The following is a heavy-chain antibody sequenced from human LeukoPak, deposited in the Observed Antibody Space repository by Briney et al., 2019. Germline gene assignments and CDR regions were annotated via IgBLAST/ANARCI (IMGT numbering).Heavy chain of an antibody. V-gene: IGHV4-30-4*01. J-gene: IGHJ5*02. CDR1: GGSISSGDYY. CDR3: GRYGDFPRFWFDP. CDR2: IYYSGST. Sequence: TSQTLSLTCTVSGGSISSGDYYWSWIRQPPGKGLEWIGYIYYSGSTYYNPSLKSRVTISVDTSKNQFSLKLSSVTAADTAVYYCGRYGDFPRFWFDPWGQGTLVTVSS. D-gene: IGHD4-17*01.